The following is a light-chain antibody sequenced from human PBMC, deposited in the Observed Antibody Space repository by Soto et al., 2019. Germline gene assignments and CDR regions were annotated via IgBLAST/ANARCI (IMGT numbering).Light chain of an antibody. CDR3: QQSYRSPYT. CDR2: GAS. J-gene: IGKJ2*01. Sequence: IQMTQSPSSLSASVGDRVTVTCRASQSINIYLNWYQQKPGKAPTLLIYGASSLQSGVPSRFSGGGSRTDFTLTISSLQPEDFATCDCQQSYRSPYTFGQGTKLELK. CDR1: QSINIY. V-gene: IGKV1-39*01.